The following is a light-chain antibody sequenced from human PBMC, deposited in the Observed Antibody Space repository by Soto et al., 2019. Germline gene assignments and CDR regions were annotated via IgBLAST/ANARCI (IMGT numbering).Light chain of an antibody. CDR1: QSVNSNS. CDR3: QQEGSSLSLM. J-gene: IGKJ1*01. Sequence: EIALTQSPGTLSLSPGDRANLSCRASQSVNSNSLDWYQQRPGQAPRLLMYGASRRASGIPDRFSGSGSGTEVTLTISRLEPEDFAVEFWQQEGSSLSLMFGQGTKVEV. CDR2: GAS. V-gene: IGKV3-20*01.